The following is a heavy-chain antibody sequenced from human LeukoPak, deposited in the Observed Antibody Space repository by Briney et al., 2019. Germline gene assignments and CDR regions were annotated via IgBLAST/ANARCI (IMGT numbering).Heavy chain of an antibody. J-gene: IGHJ4*02. CDR1: GFTFSTYN. V-gene: IGHV3-21*01. Sequence: PGGSLRLSCAASGFTFSTYNMNWVRQAPGKGLEWVSSISGSSSSIYYADSVKGRFTISRDNAKNSLYLQMNNLRAEDTAVYYCATEVYYFASGSPEPDYWGQGTPVLVSS. CDR2: ISGSSSSI. D-gene: IGHD3-10*01. CDR3: ATEVYYFASGSPEPDY.